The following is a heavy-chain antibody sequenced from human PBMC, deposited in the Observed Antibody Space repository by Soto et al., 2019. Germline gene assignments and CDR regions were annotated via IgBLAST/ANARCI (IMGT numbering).Heavy chain of an antibody. J-gene: IGHJ5*02. D-gene: IGHD3-3*01. CDR1: GFTFSSYA. Sequence: QVQLVESGGGVVQPGRSLRLSCAASGFTFSSYAMHWVRQAPGKGLEWVAVISYDGSNKYYADSVKGRFTISRDNSKNTLYLQMNSLRAEDMDVYYCARDGRYETWGQGTMVTVSS. V-gene: IGHV3-30-3*01. CDR3: ARDGRYET. CDR2: ISYDGSNK.